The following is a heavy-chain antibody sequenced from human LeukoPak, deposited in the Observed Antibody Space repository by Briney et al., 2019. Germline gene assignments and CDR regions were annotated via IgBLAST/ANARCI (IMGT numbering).Heavy chain of an antibody. Sequence: ASVKVSCKASGYTFTSYAMHWVRQAPGQRLEWMGWINAGNGNTKYSQKFQGRVTITRDTSASTAYMELSSLRSEDTAVYCCARGLRGGYSYGGGSYYFDYWGQGTLVTVSS. D-gene: IGHD5-18*01. CDR1: GYTFTSYA. CDR2: INAGNGNT. CDR3: ARGLRGGYSYGGGSYYFDY. V-gene: IGHV1-3*01. J-gene: IGHJ4*02.